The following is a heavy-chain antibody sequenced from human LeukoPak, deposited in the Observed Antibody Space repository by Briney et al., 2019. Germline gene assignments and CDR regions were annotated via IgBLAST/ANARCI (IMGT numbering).Heavy chain of an antibody. CDR2: ISSGSGTI. CDR3: ARGGLYSSSWSDY. D-gene: IGHD6-13*01. V-gene: IGHV3-48*02. Sequence: GGSLRLSCAASVFTFSSYSINWVRQAPGKGLEWLSYISSGSGTIYYADSVKGRFTISRDNAKNSLYLQMNSLRDEDTAVYYCARGGLYSSSWSDYWGQGTLVTVSS. CDR1: VFTFSSYS. J-gene: IGHJ4*02.